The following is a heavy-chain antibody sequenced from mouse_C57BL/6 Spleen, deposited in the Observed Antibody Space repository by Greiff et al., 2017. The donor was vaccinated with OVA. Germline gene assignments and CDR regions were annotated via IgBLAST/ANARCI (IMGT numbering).Heavy chain of an antibody. D-gene: IGHD1-1*01. V-gene: IGHV14-4*01. CDR3: TTSYGSSYGYFDV. CDR1: GFNIKDDY. J-gene: IGHJ1*03. Sequence: EVQLQQSGAELVRPGASVKLSCTASGFNIKDDYMHWVKQRPEQGLEWIGWIDPENGDTEYASKFQGKATITADTSSNTAYLQLSSLTSEDTAVYYCTTSYGSSYGYFDVWGTGTTVTVSS. CDR2: IDPENGDT.